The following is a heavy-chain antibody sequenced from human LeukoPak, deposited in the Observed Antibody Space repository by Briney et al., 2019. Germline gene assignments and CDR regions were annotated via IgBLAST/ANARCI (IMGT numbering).Heavy chain of an antibody. D-gene: IGHD3-16*02. J-gene: IGHJ4*02. Sequence: SQTLSLTCAISGDSVSSNSAAWNWIRQSPSRGLEGRGRTYSRPKWYNDYAVSVKSRITINPDTSKNQFSLQLNSVTPEDTAVYYCARAYDYVWGSYRPNYFDYWGQGTLVTVSS. V-gene: IGHV6-1*01. CDR3: ARAYDYVWGSYRPNYFDY. CDR2: TYSRPKWYN. CDR1: GDSVSSNSAA.